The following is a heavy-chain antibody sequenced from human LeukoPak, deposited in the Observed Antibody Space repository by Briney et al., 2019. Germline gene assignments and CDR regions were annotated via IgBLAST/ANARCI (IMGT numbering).Heavy chain of an antibody. J-gene: IGHJ4*02. CDR1: GGTFSSYA. CDR3: ARGAGIAAAGTVYYFDY. V-gene: IGHV1-69*04. D-gene: IGHD6-13*01. Sequence: SVKVSCKASGGTFSSYAISWVRQAPGQGLEWMGRIIPILGIANYAQKFQGRVTMTRNTSISTAYMELSSLRSEDTAVYYCARGAGIAAAGTVYYFDYWGQGTLVTVSS. CDR2: IIPILGIA.